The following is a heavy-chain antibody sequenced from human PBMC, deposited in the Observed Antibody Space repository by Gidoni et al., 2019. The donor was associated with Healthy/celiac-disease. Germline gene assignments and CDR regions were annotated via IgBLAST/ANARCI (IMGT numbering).Heavy chain of an antibody. J-gene: IGHJ5*02. V-gene: IGHV5-51*01. CDR1: GYSFTRYL. CDR2: IYPGDSDT. Sequence: EVQLVQSGAEVKKPGASLTISCTASGYSFTRYLIACVCQMPGKGLEWMGLIYPGDSDTRYSPSFQGQVTISADKSISTSYLQWSSLKASDTAMYYCARQGRGGYYGSGSYLNWFDPWGQGTLVTVSS. CDR3: ARQGRGGYYGSGSYLNWFDP. D-gene: IGHD3-10*01.